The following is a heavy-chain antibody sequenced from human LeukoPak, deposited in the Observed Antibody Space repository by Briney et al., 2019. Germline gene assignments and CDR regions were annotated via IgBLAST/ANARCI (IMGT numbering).Heavy chain of an antibody. J-gene: IGHJ3*02. D-gene: IGHD5-12*01. CDR2: IYASGNT. CDR1: GASVSTTAYF. V-gene: IGHV4-61*02. Sequence: SQTLSLTCSVSGASVSTTAYFWNWIRQPAGKGLEWIGRIYASGNTHYNPSLKGRFTMSLDTSKNQFSLNMNSVTAADSAVYFCPSYREAYDHYPHALDIWGRRTVVTVS. CDR3: PSYREAYDHYPHALDI.